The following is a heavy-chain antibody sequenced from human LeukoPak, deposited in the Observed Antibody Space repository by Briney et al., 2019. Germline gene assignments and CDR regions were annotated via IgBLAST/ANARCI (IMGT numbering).Heavy chain of an antibody. D-gene: IGHD4-17*01. CDR3: ASREMTTVITDY. J-gene: IGHJ4*02. V-gene: IGHV4-59*01. CDR2: IYYSGST. CDR1: GGSISSYY. Sequence: SETLSLTCTVSGGSISSYYWSWIRQPPGKGLEWIGYIYYSGSTNYNPSLKSRVTISVDTSKNQFSLKLSSVTAADTAVYYCASREMTTVITDYWGQGTLVTVSS.